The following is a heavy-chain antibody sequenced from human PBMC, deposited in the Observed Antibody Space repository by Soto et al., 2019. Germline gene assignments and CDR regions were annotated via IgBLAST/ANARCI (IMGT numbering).Heavy chain of an antibody. D-gene: IGHD5-12*01. CDR1: GGSISSRSFY. CDR2: IYYSGST. V-gene: IGHV4-39*01. J-gene: IGHJ3*02. CDR3: ARLDDDYLWEAFEI. Sequence: QLQLQESGPGVVKPSETLSLTCTVSGGSISSRSFYWGWIRQPPGKGLEWIGNIYYSGSTYYNPSLKSRVTISVDTSKNQFSLKLSSVTAADTAMYYCARLDDDYLWEAFEIWGQGTMVTVSS.